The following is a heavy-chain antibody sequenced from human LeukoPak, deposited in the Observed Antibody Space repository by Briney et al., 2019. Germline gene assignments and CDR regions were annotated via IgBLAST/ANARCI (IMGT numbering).Heavy chain of an antibody. CDR2: IWYDGSNK. Sequence: GRSLRLSCAASGFTFSSYGMHWVRQAPGKGLEWVAVIWYDGSNKYYADSVEGRFTISRDNSKNTLYLQMNSLRAEDTAVYYCAREVTSFGELLYGMDVWGQGTTVTVSS. V-gene: IGHV3-33*01. J-gene: IGHJ6*02. D-gene: IGHD3-10*01. CDR1: GFTFSSYG. CDR3: AREVTSFGELLYGMDV.